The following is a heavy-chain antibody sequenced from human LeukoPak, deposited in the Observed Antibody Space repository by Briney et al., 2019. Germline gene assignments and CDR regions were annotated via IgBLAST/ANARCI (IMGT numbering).Heavy chain of an antibody. V-gene: IGHV3-7*03. CDR1: GFSFSSFW. CDR2: IKQDGREK. D-gene: IGHD2-2*01. J-gene: IGHJ1*01. Sequence: GGSLRLSCAASGFSFSSFWMSWVRQAPGKGLEWVANIKQDGREKYYVDSVKGRFTISRDNAKNSLYLQMNSLRAEDTAVYYCARDPSVVPAPTAEYFQHWGQGTLVTVSS. CDR3: ARDPSVVPAPTAEYFQH.